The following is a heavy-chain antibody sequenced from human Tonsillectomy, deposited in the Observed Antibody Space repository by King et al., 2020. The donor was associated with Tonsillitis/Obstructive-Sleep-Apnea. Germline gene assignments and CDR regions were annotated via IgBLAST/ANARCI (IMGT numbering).Heavy chain of an antibody. V-gene: IGHV4-59*08. Sequence: QLQESGPGLVKPSETLSLTCTVSGGSISGYYWSWIRQPPGKGLEWIGYIFYSGSTNYNPSLKSRVTISVDTSKTQFSLKLSSVTAADPAVYYCASLVPSLGAFDIWGQGTMVTVSS. CDR3: ASLVPSLGAFDI. J-gene: IGHJ3*02. CDR1: GGSISGYY. D-gene: IGHD2-2*01. CDR2: IFYSGST.